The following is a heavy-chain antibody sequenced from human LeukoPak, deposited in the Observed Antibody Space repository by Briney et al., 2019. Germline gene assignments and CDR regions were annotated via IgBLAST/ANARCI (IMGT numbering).Heavy chain of an antibody. D-gene: IGHD6-19*01. CDR3: VTDRCAQWLATDAFDI. V-gene: IGHV3-64D*09. J-gene: IGHJ3*02. CDR2: ISSNGGST. Sequence: GGSLRLSCSASGFTFSNYSMHWDRQAPGKGLEYVSAISSNGGSTYYAESVRARFTISRDNSKNTLYLQMSSLRAEDTAVYYCVTDRCAQWLATDAFDIWGQGTMVTVSS. CDR1: GFTFSNYS.